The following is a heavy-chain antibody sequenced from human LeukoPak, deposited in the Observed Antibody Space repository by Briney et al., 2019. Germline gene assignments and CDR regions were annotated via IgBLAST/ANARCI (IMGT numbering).Heavy chain of an antibody. CDR3: ARSGGDAFDI. CDR1: GGSISSGGYY. CDR2: IYHSGST. J-gene: IGHJ3*02. D-gene: IGHD1-26*01. V-gene: IGHV4-30-2*01. Sequence: PSETLSLTCTVSGGSISSGGYYWSWIRQPPGKGLEWIGYIYHSGSTYYNPSLKSRVTISVDRSKNQFSLKLSSVTAADTAVYYCARSGGDAFDIWGQGTMVTVSS.